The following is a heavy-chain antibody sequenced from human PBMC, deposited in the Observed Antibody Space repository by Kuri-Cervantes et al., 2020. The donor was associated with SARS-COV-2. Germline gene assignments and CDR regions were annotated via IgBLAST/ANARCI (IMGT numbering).Heavy chain of an antibody. J-gene: IGHJ6*02. Sequence: GESLKISCKGSGYSFTSYWIGWVRQMPGKGLEWMGIIYPGDSYTNYSPSFQGHVTISADKSISTAYLQWSSLKASDTAMYYCASQRIRHYYGMDVWGQGTTVTVSS. CDR2: IYPGDSYT. CDR3: ASQRIRHYYGMDV. CDR1: GYSFTSYW. V-gene: IGHV5-51*01. D-gene: IGHD5-18*01.